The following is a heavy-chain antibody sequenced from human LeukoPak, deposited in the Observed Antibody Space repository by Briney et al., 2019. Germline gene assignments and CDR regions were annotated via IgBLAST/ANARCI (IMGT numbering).Heavy chain of an antibody. CDR1: GYTFTSYG. V-gene: IGHV1-18*01. J-gene: IGHJ6*02. Sequence: ASVKVSCKASGYTFTSYGIIWVRQAPGQGLEWMGWISAYNGNTNYAQKLQGRVTMTTDTSTSTAYMELRSLRSDDTAVYYCARDQGLLWFGELLVAPDYYYYYGMDVWGQGTTVTVSS. D-gene: IGHD3-10*01. CDR3: ARDQGLLWFGELLVAPDYYYYYGMDV. CDR2: ISAYNGNT.